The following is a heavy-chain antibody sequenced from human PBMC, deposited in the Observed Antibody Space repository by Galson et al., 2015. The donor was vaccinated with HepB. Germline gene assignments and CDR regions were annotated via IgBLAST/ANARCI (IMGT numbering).Heavy chain of an antibody. CDR1: GGSISSSSYY. CDR2: IYYSGNT. J-gene: IGHJ4*02. CDR3: ARLRWVYCSATSCYAFDY. V-gene: IGHV4-39*01. Sequence: ETLSLTCTVSGGSISSSSYYWGWIRQPPGKGLEYIGYIYYSGNTYYNPSLKSRVTISVDTSKNQFSLKLSSVTAADTAVYYCARLRWVYCSATSCYAFDYWGQGTLGTVSS. D-gene: IGHD2-15*01.